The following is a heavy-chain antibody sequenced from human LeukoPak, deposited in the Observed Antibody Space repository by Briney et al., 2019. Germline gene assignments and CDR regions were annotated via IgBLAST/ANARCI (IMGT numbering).Heavy chain of an antibody. V-gene: IGHV3-23*01. CDR3: AKPHHVYDSSGYPDY. CDR1: GFTFSSYV. J-gene: IGHJ4*02. Sequence: GGSLRLSCAASGFTFSSYVMHWVRQAPGKGLEWVSAISGSGGSTYYADSVKGRFTISRDNSKNTLYLQMNSLRAEDTAVYYCAKPHHVYDSSGYPDYWGQGTLVTVSS. CDR2: ISGSGGST. D-gene: IGHD3-22*01.